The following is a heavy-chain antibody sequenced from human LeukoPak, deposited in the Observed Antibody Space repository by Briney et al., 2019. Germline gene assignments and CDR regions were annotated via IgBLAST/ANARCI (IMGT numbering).Heavy chain of an antibody. V-gene: IGHV4-34*01. CDR1: GGSFSGYY. CDR3: ARDAFDI. J-gene: IGHJ3*02. Sequence: PSETLSLTCAVYGGSFSGYYWNWIRQPPGKGLEWIGEINHSGSTNYNPSLKSRVTTSVDTSKNQFSLKLSSVTAADTAVYYCARDAFDIWGQGTMVTVSS. CDR2: INHSGST.